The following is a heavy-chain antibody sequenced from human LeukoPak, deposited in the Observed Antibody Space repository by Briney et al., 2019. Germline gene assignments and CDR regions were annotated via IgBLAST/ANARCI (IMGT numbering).Heavy chain of an antibody. CDR1: GFSFSRYW. D-gene: IGHD3-10*01. CDR2: IKEDGTEK. CDR3: ARLLAYGSGAEAFDY. V-gene: IGHV3-7*01. J-gene: IGHJ4*02. Sequence: GGSLRLSCAASGFSFSRYWMTWIRQAPGKGLEWVANIKEDGTEKYYVDSVKGRFTISRDNARSSLYLQMNSLRAGDTAVYYCARLLAYGSGAEAFDYWGQGTLVTVSS.